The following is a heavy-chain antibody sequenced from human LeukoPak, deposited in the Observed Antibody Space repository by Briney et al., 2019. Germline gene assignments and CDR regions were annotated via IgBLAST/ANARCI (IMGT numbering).Heavy chain of an antibody. J-gene: IGHJ4*02. CDR1: GFTFSSYS. CDR3: ARDHRTATMALDY. CDR2: ISSSSSYI. D-gene: IGHD5-12*01. Sequence: GGSLRLSCAASGFTFSSYSMNWVRQAPGKGPEWVSSISSSSSYIYYADSVKGRFTISRDNAKNSLYLQMNSLRAEDTAVYYCARDHRTATMALDYWGQGTLVTVSS. V-gene: IGHV3-21*01.